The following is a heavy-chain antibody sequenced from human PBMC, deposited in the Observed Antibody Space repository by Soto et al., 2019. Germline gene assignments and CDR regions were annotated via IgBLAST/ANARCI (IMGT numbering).Heavy chain of an antibody. CDR2: IYTSGST. CDR3: ARENSSGYFPYAFDI. D-gene: IGHD3-22*01. V-gene: IGHV4-4*07. CDR1: GGSISSYY. J-gene: IGHJ3*02. Sequence: QVQLQESGPGLVKPSETLSLTCTVSGGSISSYYWSWIRQPAGKGLEWIGRIYTSGSTNYNPSLTSRVTMSVDTSKNQFSPKLSSVTAADTAVYYCARENSSGYFPYAFDIWGQGTMVTVSS.